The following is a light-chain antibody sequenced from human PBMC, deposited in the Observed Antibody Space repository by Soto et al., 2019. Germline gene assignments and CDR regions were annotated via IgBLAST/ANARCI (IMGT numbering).Light chain of an antibody. J-gene: IGKJ4*01. CDR3: QQYGSSPLT. V-gene: IGKV3-20*01. CDR1: QRISSNY. CDR2: GAS. Sequence: EIVLTQSPGTLSVSPGERATLSCRASQRISSNYLAWFQQKPGQAPRLLIYGASSRATGIPDRFSGSGSGTDFTLTISRLEPEDFAVYYCQQYGSSPLTFGGGTKVDI.